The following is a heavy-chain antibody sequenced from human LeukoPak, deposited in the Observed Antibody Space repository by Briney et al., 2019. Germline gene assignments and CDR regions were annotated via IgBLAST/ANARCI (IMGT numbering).Heavy chain of an antibody. CDR2: FDPEDGET. J-gene: IGHJ4*02. D-gene: IGHD3-16*01. Sequence: ASVKVSCKVSGYTLTELSMHWVRQAPGKGLEWMGGFDPEDGETIYAQKFQGRVTMTEDTSTDTAYMELSSLRSEDTAVYYCATEWPLRKFWGSPFRPGFGYWGQGTLVTVSS. CDR3: ATEWPLRKFWGSPFRPGFGY. CDR1: GYTLTELS. V-gene: IGHV1-24*01.